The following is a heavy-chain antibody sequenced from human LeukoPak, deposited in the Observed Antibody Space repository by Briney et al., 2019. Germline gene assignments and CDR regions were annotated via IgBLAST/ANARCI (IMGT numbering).Heavy chain of an antibody. J-gene: IGHJ3*02. CDR1: GFTFNTYT. D-gene: IGHD6-19*01. Sequence: PGGSLRLSCAASGFTFNTYTINWVRQAPGKGLEWVSSISSSSIYIYYADSLKGRFTISRNNAKNSLYLHIDSLRAEDMAVYYCARGRVGQWLVDAFDIWGQGTMVTVSS. V-gene: IGHV3-21*01. CDR2: ISSSSIYI. CDR3: ARGRVGQWLVDAFDI.